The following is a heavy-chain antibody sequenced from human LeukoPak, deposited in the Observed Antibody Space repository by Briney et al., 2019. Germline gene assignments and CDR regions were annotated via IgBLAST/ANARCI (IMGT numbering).Heavy chain of an antibody. CDR2: ISYDGSNK. D-gene: IGHD3-22*01. J-gene: IGHJ5*02. Sequence: GGSLRLSCAASGFTFSSYGMHWVRQAPGKGLEWVAVISYDGSNKYYADSVKGRFTISRDNSKNTLYLQMNSLRAEDTAVYYRAKLYYYDSSGYCPWGQGTLVTVSS. V-gene: IGHV3-30*18. CDR1: GFTFSSYG. CDR3: AKLYYYDSSGYCP.